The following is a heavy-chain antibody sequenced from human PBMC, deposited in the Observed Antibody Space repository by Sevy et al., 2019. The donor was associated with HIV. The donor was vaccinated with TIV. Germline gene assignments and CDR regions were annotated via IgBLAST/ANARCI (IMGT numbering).Heavy chain of an antibody. D-gene: IGHD6-13*01. V-gene: IGHV1-69*13. CDR2: IIPIFGTA. Sequence: ASVKVSCKASGGTFSSYAISWVRQAPGQGLEWMGGIIPIFGTANYAQKFQGRVTITADESTSKAYMELSSLRSEDTAVYYCASQIAAAGNYYYYYGMDVWGQGTTVTVSS. CDR3: ASQIAAAGNYYYYYGMDV. J-gene: IGHJ6*02. CDR1: GGTFSSYA.